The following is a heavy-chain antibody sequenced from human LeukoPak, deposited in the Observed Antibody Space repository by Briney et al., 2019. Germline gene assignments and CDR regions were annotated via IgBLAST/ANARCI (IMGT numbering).Heavy chain of an antibody. CDR1: GFTFSSYA. Sequence: GGSLRLSCAASGFTFSSYAMSWVRQAPGKGLEWVANIKQDGSEKYYVDSVKGRFTISRDNAKNSLYLQMNSLRAEDTAVYYCARDGSGSYFDWGQGTLVTVSS. J-gene: IGHJ4*02. D-gene: IGHD1-26*01. V-gene: IGHV3-7*01. CDR3: ARDGSGSYFD. CDR2: IKQDGSEK.